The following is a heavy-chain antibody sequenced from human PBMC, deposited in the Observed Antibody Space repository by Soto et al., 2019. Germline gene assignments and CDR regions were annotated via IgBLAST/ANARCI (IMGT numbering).Heavy chain of an antibody. D-gene: IGHD6-19*01. CDR1: GGAIGGYY. V-gene: IGHV4-59*08. CDR2: VSYSGST. CDR3: ARHGSDSGWFFFDP. J-gene: IGHJ5*02. Sequence: SETLSLTYSLSGGAIGGYYWSWIRQPPGKALEWIGYVSYSGSTDYHPSLKSRVSISIDTSKNQFSLKMISVTAADTAVYYCARHGSDSGWFFFDPWGQGALVTVPS.